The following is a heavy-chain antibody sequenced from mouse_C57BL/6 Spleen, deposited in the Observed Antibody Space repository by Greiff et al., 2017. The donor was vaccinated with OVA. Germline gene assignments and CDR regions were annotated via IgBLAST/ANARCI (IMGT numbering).Heavy chain of an antibody. CDR3: AKKRGNWDEGYAMDY. Sequence: VQLQESGPGLVQPSQSLSITCTVSGFSLTSYGVHWVRQSPGKGLEWLGVIWRGGSTDYNAAFMSRLSITKDNSKSQVFFKMNSLQADDTAIYYCAKKRGNWDEGYAMDYWGQGTSVTVSS. V-gene: IGHV2-5*01. J-gene: IGHJ4*01. CDR1: GFSLTSYG. D-gene: IGHD4-1*01. CDR2: IWRGGST.